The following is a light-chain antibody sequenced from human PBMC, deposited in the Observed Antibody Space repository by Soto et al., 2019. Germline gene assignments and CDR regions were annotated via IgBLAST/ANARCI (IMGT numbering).Light chain of an antibody. CDR1: QSVSSSY. CDR3: QQYGRSPPWT. J-gene: IGKJ1*01. CDR2: GAS. Sequence: EIVLTQSPGTLSLSPGERATLSCRASQSVSSSYLAWYQQKPGQALRLLIYGASSRATGIPDRFSGSGSGTACTLTISRLEPEDFAVYYCQQYGRSPPWTFGHGTKVEIK. V-gene: IGKV3-20*01.